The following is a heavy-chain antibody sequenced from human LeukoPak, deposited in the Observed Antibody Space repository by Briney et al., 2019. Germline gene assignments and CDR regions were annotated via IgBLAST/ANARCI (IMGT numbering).Heavy chain of an antibody. V-gene: IGHV1-18*01. CDR2: ISAYNGNT. J-gene: IGHJ4*02. CDR3: ARVDCSGGSCYSDFDY. CDR1: GYTLTSYG. Sequence: ASVKVSCKASGYTLTSYGISWVRQPPGQGLEWMGWISAYNGNTNYAQKLQGRVTMTTDTSTSTAYVELRSLRSDDRAVYYCARVDCSGGSCYSDFDYWGQGTLVTVSS. D-gene: IGHD2-15*01.